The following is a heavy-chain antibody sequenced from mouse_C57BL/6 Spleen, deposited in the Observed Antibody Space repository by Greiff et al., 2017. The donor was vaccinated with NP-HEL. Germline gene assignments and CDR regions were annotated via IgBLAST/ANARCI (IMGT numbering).Heavy chain of an antibody. CDR3: ARPTAGYDRTGFAY. V-gene: IGHV1-82*01. J-gene: IGHJ3*01. CDR2: LYPGDGDT. CDR1: GYAFSSSW. Sequence: VQLQQSGPELVKPGASVKISCKASGYAFSSSWMNWVKQRPGQGLEWIGRLYPGDGDTNYNGKFKGKATLTADKSSSTAYMQLSSLTSEDSAVYFCARPTAGYDRTGFAYWGQGTLVTVSA. D-gene: IGHD2-2*01.